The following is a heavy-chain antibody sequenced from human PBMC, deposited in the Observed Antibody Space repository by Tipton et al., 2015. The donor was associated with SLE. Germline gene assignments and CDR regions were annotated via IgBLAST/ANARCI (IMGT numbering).Heavy chain of an antibody. CDR1: GFAFSSYS. Sequence: SGFAFSSYSMNWVRQAPGKGLEWVSSISSSSSYIYYADSVKGRFTISRDNAKNSLYLQMNSLRAEDTAVYYCARDHPTKQLADYWGQGTLVTVSS. V-gene: IGHV3-21*01. D-gene: IGHD6-6*01. CDR2: ISSSSSYI. J-gene: IGHJ4*02. CDR3: ARDHPTKQLADY.